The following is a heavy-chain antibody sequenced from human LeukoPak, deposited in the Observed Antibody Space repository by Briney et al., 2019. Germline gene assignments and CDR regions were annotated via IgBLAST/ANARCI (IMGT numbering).Heavy chain of an antibody. V-gene: IGHV3-53*01. CDR2: FFGGINR. CDR3: ARGGRGGALDY. Sequence: PGGSLRLSCAASGFTVSANCMTWVRQAPGKGLEWVSVFFGGINRYCAGSVKGRFTISGDNSKNTLYLQMDSLRVEDTAVYFCARGGRGGALDYWGQGTLVTVSS. J-gene: IGHJ4*02. D-gene: IGHD3-10*01. CDR1: GFTVSANC.